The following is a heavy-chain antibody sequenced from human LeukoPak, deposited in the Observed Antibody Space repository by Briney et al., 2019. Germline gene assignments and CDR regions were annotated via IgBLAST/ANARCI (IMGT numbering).Heavy chain of an antibody. CDR1: GFTVSSNY. D-gene: IGHD5-18*01. J-gene: IGHJ4*02. Sequence: ETGGSLRLSCAASGFTVSSNYMSWVRQAPGKGLEWVSVIYSGGSTYYADSVKGRFTISRDNSKNTLFLQMNSLRAEDTALYYCARGDAAMFMDYWGQGTLVTVSS. CDR2: IYSGGST. V-gene: IGHV3-53*01. CDR3: ARGDAAMFMDY.